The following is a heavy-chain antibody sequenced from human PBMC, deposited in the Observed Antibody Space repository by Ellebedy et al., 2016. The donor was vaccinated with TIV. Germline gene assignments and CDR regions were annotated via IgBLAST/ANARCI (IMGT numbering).Heavy chain of an antibody. CDR1: GFTFSSHA. CDR2: ISDRGGST. Sequence: PGGSLRLSCAASGFTFSSHAMSWVRQAPGKGLEWVSAISDRGGSTKYADSVKGRFTISRDTSTNTLYLQMNSLRAEDTAVYYCAKEGELLWFGELLYYFDHWGQGSLVTVSS. CDR3: AKEGELLWFGELLYYFDH. J-gene: IGHJ4*02. D-gene: IGHD3-10*01. V-gene: IGHV3-23*01.